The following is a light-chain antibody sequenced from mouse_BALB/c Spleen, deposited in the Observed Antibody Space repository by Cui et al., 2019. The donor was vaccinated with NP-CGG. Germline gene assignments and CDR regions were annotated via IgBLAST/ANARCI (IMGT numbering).Light chain of an antibody. CDR3: ALWYSNHWV. V-gene: IGLV1*01. Sequence: QAVVTQEPALTTSPGETVTPTCRSSTGAVTTSNYANWVQEKPDHLFTGLIGGTNNRAPGVPDRFSGSLIGDKAALTITGAQTEDEAIYFCALWYSNHWVFGGGTKLTVL. CDR2: GTN. CDR1: TGAVTTSNY. J-gene: IGLJ1*01.